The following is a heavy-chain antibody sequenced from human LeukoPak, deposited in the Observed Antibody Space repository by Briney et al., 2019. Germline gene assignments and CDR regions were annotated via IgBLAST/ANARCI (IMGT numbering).Heavy chain of an antibody. Sequence: PGGSLRLSCAASGFTFSSYSMNWVRQAPGKGLEWVSYIDSSSSTVYYADSVKGRFTISRDNAKNSLYLQMNSLRAEDTAVYYCARDTQRSGWWAHWGQGTLVTVSS. J-gene: IGHJ4*02. V-gene: IGHV3-48*04. CDR3: ARDTQRSGWWAH. CDR2: IDSSSSTV. CDR1: GFTFSSYS. D-gene: IGHD6-19*01.